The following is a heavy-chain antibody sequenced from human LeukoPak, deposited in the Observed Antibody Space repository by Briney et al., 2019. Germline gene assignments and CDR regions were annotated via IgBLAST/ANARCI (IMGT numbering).Heavy chain of an antibody. V-gene: IGHV3-9*01. J-gene: IGHJ4*02. D-gene: IGHD6-19*01. CDR2: ISWNSGYR. Sequence: GGSLRLSCAASGFTFNEYVMHWVRQAPGKGLEWVSGISWNSGYRGYADSVKGRFTISRDNAKNSLYLQMNSLRAEDTALYYCAKDMGRSGWYDFDYWGQGTLVTVSS. CDR3: AKDMGRSGWYDFDY. CDR1: GFTFNEYV.